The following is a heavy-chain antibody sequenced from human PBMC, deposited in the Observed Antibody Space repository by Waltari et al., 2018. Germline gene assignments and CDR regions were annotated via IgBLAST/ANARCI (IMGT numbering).Heavy chain of an antibody. Sequence: QVQLQQWGAGLLKPSETLSLTCAVYGGSFSGYYWSWIRQPPGKGLEWIGEINHSGSTNYNPSLKSRVTISVDTSKNQSSLKLSSVTAADTAVYYCARVWFGELFFDYWGQGTLVTVSS. J-gene: IGHJ4*02. CDR2: INHSGST. CDR3: ARVWFGELFFDY. D-gene: IGHD3-10*01. CDR1: GGSFSGYY. V-gene: IGHV4-34*01.